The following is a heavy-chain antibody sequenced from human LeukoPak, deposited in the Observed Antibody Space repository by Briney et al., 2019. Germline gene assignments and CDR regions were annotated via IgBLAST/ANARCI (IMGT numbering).Heavy chain of an antibody. D-gene: IGHD3-9*01. V-gene: IGHV4-30-2*01. Sequence: PSQTLSLTWTVSGGSISSGGYYWSWIRQPPGKGLEWIGYIYHSGSTYYNPSLKSRVTISVDTSKNQFSLKLSSVTAADTAVYYCAREGGNYDILTGSKAFHIWGQGTMVTVSS. CDR1: GGSISSGGYY. CDR2: IYHSGST. J-gene: IGHJ3*02. CDR3: AREGGNYDILTGSKAFHI.